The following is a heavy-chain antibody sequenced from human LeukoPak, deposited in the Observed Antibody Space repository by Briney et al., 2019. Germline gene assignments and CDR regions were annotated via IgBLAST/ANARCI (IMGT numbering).Heavy chain of an antibody. Sequence: SETLSLTCTVSGGSISSGSYHWSWIRQPAGKGLEWIGRIYTSGSTNYNPSLKSRVTISVDTSKNQFSLKLSSVTAADTAVYYCARDRGPVGAHDYWGQGTLVTVSS. D-gene: IGHD1-26*01. V-gene: IGHV4-61*02. CDR3: ARDRGPVGAHDY. CDR1: GGSISSGSYH. J-gene: IGHJ4*02. CDR2: IYTSGST.